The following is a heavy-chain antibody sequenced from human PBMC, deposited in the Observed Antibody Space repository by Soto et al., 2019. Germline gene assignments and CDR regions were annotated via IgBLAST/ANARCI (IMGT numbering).Heavy chain of an antibody. CDR3: ASQDTAMVTLYYYGMDV. CDR1: GGTFSSYA. D-gene: IGHD5-18*01. CDR2: IIPIFGTA. J-gene: IGHJ6*02. V-gene: IGHV1-69*06. Sequence: SVKVSCKASGGTFSSYAISWVRQAPGQGLEWMGGIIPIFGTANYAQKFQGRVRITADKSTSTAYMELSSLRSEDTAVYYCASQDTAMVTLYYYGMDVWGQGTTVTVSS.